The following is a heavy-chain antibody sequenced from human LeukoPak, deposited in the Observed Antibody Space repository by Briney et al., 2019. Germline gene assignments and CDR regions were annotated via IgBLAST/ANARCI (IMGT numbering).Heavy chain of an antibody. J-gene: IGHJ6*03. CDR1: GFTFSSYG. CDR3: AKVPGPYSSKYYYYYYMDV. Sequence: GGSLRLSCAASGFTFSSYGMHWVRQAPGKGLEWVAFIRYDGSNKYYADSVKGRFTISRDNSKNTLYLQMNSLRAEDTTVYYCAKVPGPYSSKYYYYYYMDVWGKGTTVTVSS. D-gene: IGHD6-13*01. V-gene: IGHV3-30*02. CDR2: IRYDGSNK.